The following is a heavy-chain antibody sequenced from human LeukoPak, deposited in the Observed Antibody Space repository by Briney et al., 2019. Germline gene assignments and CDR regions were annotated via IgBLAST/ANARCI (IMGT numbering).Heavy chain of an antibody. V-gene: IGHV3-30*18. CDR2: ISYDGSNK. D-gene: IGHD3-22*01. CDR3: AKKGYDSSGYYYADAFDI. Sequence: GGSLRLSCAASGFIFSSYGMHWVRQAPGKGLEWVAVISYDGSNKYYADSVKGRFTISRDNSKNTLYLQMNSLRAEDTAVYYCAKKGYDSSGYYYADAFDIWGQGTMVTVSS. CDR1: GFIFSSYG. J-gene: IGHJ3*02.